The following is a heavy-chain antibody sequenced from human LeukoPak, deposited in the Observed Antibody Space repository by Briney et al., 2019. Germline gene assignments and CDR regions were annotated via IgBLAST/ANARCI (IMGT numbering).Heavy chain of an antibody. CDR3: ARVNDDFWSGSMDV. D-gene: IGHD3-3*01. J-gene: IGHJ6*03. V-gene: IGHV4-59*01. Sequence: SETLSLTCTVSGGSISSYYWSWIRQPPGKGLEWMGYMYNSGSTNYNPSLKSRVTISVDTSKNQFSLKLSSVTAADTAVYYCARVNDDFWSGSMDVWGKGTTVTVSS. CDR1: GGSISSYY. CDR2: MYNSGST.